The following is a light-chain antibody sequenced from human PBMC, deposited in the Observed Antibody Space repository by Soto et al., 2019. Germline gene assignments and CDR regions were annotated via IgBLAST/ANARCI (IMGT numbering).Light chain of an antibody. CDR3: QTWGTGIHVV. CDR1: SGHSSYA. CDR2: LNSDGSH. Sequence: QSVLTQSPSASASLGASVKLTCTLSSGHSSYAIAWHQQQPEKGPRYLMKLNSDGSHSKGDGIPDRFSGSSSGAERYLTISGLQSEDEDDYYCQTWGTGIHVVFGGGTKVAVL. J-gene: IGLJ2*01. V-gene: IGLV4-69*01.